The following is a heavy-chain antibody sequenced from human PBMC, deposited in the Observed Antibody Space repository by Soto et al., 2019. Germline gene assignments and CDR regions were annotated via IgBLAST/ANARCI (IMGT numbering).Heavy chain of an antibody. J-gene: IGHJ4*02. CDR3: ARDDPPTHY. CDR1: GYTFTSHF. D-gene: IGHD4-17*01. Sequence: ASVKVSGKASGYTFTSHFISWVRQAPGQGLEWMGWISAYNGNTNYAQKLQGRVTMTTDTSTSTAYMELRSLRSDDTAVYYCARDDPPTHYWGQGTLVHRLL. CDR2: ISAYNGNT. V-gene: IGHV1-18*01.